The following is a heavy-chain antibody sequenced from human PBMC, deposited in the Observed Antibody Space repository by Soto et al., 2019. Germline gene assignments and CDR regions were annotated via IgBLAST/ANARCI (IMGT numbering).Heavy chain of an antibody. CDR1: GFTFSSYW. V-gene: IGHV3-7*04. J-gene: IGHJ6*02. D-gene: IGHD3-22*01. Sequence: GESLKISCAASGFTFSSYWMSWVRQAPGKGLEWVANIKQDGSEKYYVDSVKGRFTISRDNAKNSLYLQMNSLRAEDTAVYYCARFYYDSSGYLPSPYYYYYGMDVWGQGTTVTVSS. CDR3: ARFYYDSSGYLPSPYYYYYGMDV. CDR2: IKQDGSEK.